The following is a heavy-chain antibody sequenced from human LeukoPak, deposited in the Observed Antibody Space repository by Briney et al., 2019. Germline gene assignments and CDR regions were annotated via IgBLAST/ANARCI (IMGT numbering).Heavy chain of an antibody. CDR2: INRSGGST. D-gene: IGHD3-9*01. CDR1: GDTFTTYY. V-gene: IGHV1-46*01. Sequence: ASVKVSCKASGDTFTTYYVHWVRQAPGEGLEWMGIINRSGGSTTYAQKFRGRLTMTRDMSTSTVYMELSSLRSEDTAVYYCARGSRPVYNLLTGKRYFDYWGQGTLLTVSS. CDR3: ARGSRPVYNLLTGKRYFDY. J-gene: IGHJ4*02.